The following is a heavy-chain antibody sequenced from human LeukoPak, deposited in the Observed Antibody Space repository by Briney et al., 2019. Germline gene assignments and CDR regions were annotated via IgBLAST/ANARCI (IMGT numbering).Heavy chain of an antibody. CDR2: ISSSSSYI. J-gene: IGHJ5*02. CDR1: GFTFSSYS. CDR3: ARAPTAWILNWFDP. D-gene: IGHD5-18*01. Sequence: GGSLRLSCAASGFTFSSYSMNWVRQAPGKGLEWVPSISSSSSYIYYADSVKGRFTISRDNAKNSLYLQMNSLRAEDTAVYYCARAPTAWILNWFDPWGQGTLVTVSS. V-gene: IGHV3-21*01.